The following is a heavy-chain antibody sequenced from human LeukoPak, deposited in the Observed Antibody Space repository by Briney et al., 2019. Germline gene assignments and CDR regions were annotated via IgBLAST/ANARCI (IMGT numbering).Heavy chain of an antibody. CDR1: GSSFINYW. V-gene: IGHV5-51*01. Sequence: GESLKISCQGSGSSFINYWFAWVRQLPGKGLEWMGIIYPGDSDTRYNPSFQGQVTISADKSISTAYLQWSSLEASDTAMYYCARNVPTYYYYYMDVWGKGTTVTVSS. CDR2: IYPGDSDT. J-gene: IGHJ6*03. CDR3: ARNVPTYYYYYMDV. D-gene: IGHD2-2*01.